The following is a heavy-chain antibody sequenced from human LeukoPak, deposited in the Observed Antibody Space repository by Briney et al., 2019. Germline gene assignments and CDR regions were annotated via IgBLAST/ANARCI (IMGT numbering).Heavy chain of an antibody. D-gene: IGHD5-18*01. CDR2: ISAYNGNT. Sequence: ASVKVSFTGSGYTFTSYGISWVRQPPGQGLEWMGWISAYNGNTNYAQKLQGRVTMTTDTSTSTAYMELRSLRSDDTAVYYCARDTAMIYGMDVWGQGTTVTVSS. J-gene: IGHJ6*02. CDR3: ARDTAMIYGMDV. CDR1: GYTFTSYG. V-gene: IGHV1-18*01.